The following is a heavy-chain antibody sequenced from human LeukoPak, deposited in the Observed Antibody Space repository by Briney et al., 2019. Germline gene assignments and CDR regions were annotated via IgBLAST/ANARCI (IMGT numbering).Heavy chain of an antibody. CDR2: INHSGSA. CDR1: AGSFSAYY. V-gene: IGHV4-34*01. CDR3: ARVYYDSIGPHWYFDL. D-gene: IGHD3-22*01. Sequence: SETLSLTCAVYAGSFSAYYWSWFRQPPGKRLEWIGEINHSGSANYNPSLKSRVTLSVDTSKNQFSLKLSSVTAADTAVYYCARVYYDSIGPHWYFDLWGRGTLVTVSS. J-gene: IGHJ2*01.